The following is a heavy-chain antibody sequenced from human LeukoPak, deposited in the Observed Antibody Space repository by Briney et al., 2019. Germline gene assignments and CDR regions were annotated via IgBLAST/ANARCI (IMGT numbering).Heavy chain of an antibody. Sequence: GGSLRLSCAASGFTFSSYGMHWVRQAPGKGLEWVAFIRYDGSNKYYADSVKGRFTISRDNSKNTLYLQMNSLRAEDTAVYYCAKGIEGIAAAGPVYWGQGTLVTVSS. CDR3: AKGIEGIAAAGPVY. V-gene: IGHV3-30*02. J-gene: IGHJ4*02. D-gene: IGHD6-13*01. CDR1: GFTFSSYG. CDR2: IRYDGSNK.